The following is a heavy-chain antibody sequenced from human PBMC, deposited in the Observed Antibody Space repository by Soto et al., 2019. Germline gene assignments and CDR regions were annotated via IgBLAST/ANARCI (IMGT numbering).Heavy chain of an antibody. D-gene: IGHD6-6*01. CDR2: IWYDGSNK. J-gene: IGHJ4*02. Sequence: GGSLRLSCAASGFTFSSYGMHWVRQAPGKGLEWVAVIWYDGSNKYYADSVKGRFTISRDNSKNTLYLQMNSLRAEDTAVYYCARSYSSSSQELLNYWGQGTLGTVSS. V-gene: IGHV3-33*01. CDR3: ARSYSSSSQELLNY. CDR1: GFTFSSYG.